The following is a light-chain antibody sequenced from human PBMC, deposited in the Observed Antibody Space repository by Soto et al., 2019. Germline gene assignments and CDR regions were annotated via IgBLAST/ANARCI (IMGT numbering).Light chain of an antibody. CDR2: DVS. CDR1: SSDVGAYNY. Sequence: QSVLTQPASVSGSPGQSITISCTGTSSDVGAYNYVSWYQQHPGKAPKLMIYDVSNRPSGVSNRFSGSKSGNTASLTISGLQAEDEADYYCSSYTTSSTLDVVFGGGTKLTV. V-gene: IGLV2-14*01. J-gene: IGLJ2*01. CDR3: SSYTTSSTLDVV.